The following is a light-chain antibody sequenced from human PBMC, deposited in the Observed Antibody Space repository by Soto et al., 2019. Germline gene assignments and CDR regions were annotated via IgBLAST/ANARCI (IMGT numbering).Light chain of an antibody. J-gene: IGKJ1*01. Sequence: DIQMTQSPSSLSASVVYRVTITCRASQSISTYVNWYQQKPGKAPNLLIYTASSLQSGVPSRFSGSGSGTDFTLTISSLQPEDFATYYCQHYNSYSEAFGQGTKVDIK. CDR1: QSISTY. CDR3: QHYNSYSEA. CDR2: TAS. V-gene: IGKV1-39*01.